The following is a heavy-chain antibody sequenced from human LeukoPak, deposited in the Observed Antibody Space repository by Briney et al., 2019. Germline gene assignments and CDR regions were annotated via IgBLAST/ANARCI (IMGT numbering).Heavy chain of an antibody. J-gene: IGHJ4*02. V-gene: IGHV3-30-3*01. Sequence: PGGSLRLSCAASGFTFSNSPMHWVRQAPGKGLEWVAVTSHDEGNKYYADSVKGRFTISRDNSKNTLYLQMNSLRAEDTAVYYCAKDSAAGTGWFDYWGQGTLVTVSS. CDR1: GFTFSNSP. CDR3: AKDSAAGTGWFDY. D-gene: IGHD6-13*01. CDR2: TSHDEGNK.